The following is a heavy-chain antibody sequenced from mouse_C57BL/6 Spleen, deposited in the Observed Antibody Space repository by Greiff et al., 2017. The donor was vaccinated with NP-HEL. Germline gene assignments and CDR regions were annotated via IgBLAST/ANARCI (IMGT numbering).Heavy chain of an antibody. CDR2: IDPSDSYT. CDR3: AREAESNYEY. J-gene: IGHJ2*01. D-gene: IGHD2-5*01. V-gene: IGHV1-59*01. Sequence: QVQLQHPGAELVRPGPSVKLSCKASGYTFTSYWMHWVKQRPGQGLEWIGVIDPSDSYTNYNQKFKGKATLTVDTSSSTAYMQLSSLTSEDSAVYYCAREAESNYEYWGQGTTLTVSS. CDR1: GYTFTSYW.